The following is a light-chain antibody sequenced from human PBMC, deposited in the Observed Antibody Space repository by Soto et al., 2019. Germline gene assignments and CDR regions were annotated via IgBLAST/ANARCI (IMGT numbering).Light chain of an antibody. CDR3: QQYNNWPRT. CDR1: QSRGSN. CDR2: AAS. J-gene: IGKJ1*01. V-gene: IGKV3-15*01. Sequence: EIVLTQSPGTLSLSPGERATLSCKTSQSRGSNFLAWYQHKPGQAPRLLIYAASTRATGIPARFSGSESGTEFTLTISSLESEDFAVYYCQQYNNWPRTFGQGTKVDIK.